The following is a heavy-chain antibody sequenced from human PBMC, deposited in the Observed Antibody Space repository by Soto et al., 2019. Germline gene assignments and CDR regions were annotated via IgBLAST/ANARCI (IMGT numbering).Heavy chain of an antibody. Sequence: GASVKVSCKASGYTFTGYYMHWVRQAPGQGLEWMGWIIPILGIANYAQKFQGRVTITADKSTSTAYMELSSLRSEDTAVYYCARIGIAAAGKDDWFDPWGQGTLVTVSS. CDR1: GYTFTGYY. CDR3: ARIGIAAAGKDDWFDP. J-gene: IGHJ5*02. V-gene: IGHV1-69*10. CDR2: IIPILGIA. D-gene: IGHD6-13*01.